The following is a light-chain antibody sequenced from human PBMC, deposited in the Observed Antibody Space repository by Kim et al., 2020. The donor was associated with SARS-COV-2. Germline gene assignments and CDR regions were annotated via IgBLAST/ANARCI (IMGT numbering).Light chain of an antibody. CDR2: AAS. Sequence: DRVTITCWTARKSGSRLLGCYQKTAGQATRLIIYAASMRATGLSGRCSGSGSGTDFTITISRQEPEDFADYYYQNHSTRFTFGAGTKVDIK. CDR1: KSGSRL. CDR3: QNHSTRFT. V-gene: IGKV3-11*01. J-gene: IGKJ4*01.